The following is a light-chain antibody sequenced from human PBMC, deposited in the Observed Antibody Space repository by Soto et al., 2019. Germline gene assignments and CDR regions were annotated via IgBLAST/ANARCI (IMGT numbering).Light chain of an antibody. V-gene: IGKV3-20*01. CDR3: QQFDTSPYT. CDR1: QIVSNY. J-gene: IGKJ2*01. Sequence: VWTQSPGTLSLSPGERATLSCRASQIVSNYLDWYQQKAGQAPRLLIYGESSRAPGIPDRFSGSGSGTDFTLTINRLGPEDSAVYYCQQFDTSPYTFGQGTKLEIK. CDR2: GES.